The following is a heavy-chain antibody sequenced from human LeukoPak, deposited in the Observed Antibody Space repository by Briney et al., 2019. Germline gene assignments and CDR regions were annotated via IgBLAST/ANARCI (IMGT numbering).Heavy chain of an antibody. CDR2: ISHDGSNK. V-gene: IGHV3-30*04. CDR1: EFTFSSYA. Sequence: GGSLRLSCAASEFTFSSYAMHWVRQAPGKGLEWVAVISHDGSNKYYADSVKGRFTISRDNSKNTLYLQMNSLRAEDTAVYYCAKDGRSSSWYGVLYYYYYMDVWGKGTTVTISS. CDR3: AKDGRSSSWYGVLYYYYYMDV. D-gene: IGHD6-13*01. J-gene: IGHJ6*03.